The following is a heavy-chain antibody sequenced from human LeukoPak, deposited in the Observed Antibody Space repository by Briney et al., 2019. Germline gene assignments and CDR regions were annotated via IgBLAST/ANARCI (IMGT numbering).Heavy chain of an antibody. CDR3: ARLYYDFWSGYYTHYFDY. CDR1: GGSISSGSYY. Sequence: SETLSLTCTVSGGSISSGSYYWSWIRQPAGKGLEWIGRIYTSGSTNFNPSLKSRVTISVDTSKNQFSLKLSSVTAADTAVYYCARLYYDFWSGYYTHYFDYWGQGTLVTVSS. D-gene: IGHD3-3*01. CDR2: IYTSGST. J-gene: IGHJ4*02. V-gene: IGHV4-61*02.